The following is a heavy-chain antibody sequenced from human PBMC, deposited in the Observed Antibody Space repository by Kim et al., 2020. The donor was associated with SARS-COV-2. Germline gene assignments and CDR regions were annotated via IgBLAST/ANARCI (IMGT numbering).Heavy chain of an antibody. J-gene: IGHJ3*02. V-gene: IGHV3-30-3*01. CDR3: AREMEWELLSDAFDI. CDR1: GFTFSSYA. Sequence: GGSLRLSCAASGFTFSSYAMHWVRQAPGKGLEWVAVISYDGSNKYYADSVKGRFTISRDNSKNTLYLQMNSLRAEDTAVYYCAREMEWELLSDAFDIWGQGTMVTVSS. CDR2: ISYDGSNK. D-gene: IGHD1-26*01.